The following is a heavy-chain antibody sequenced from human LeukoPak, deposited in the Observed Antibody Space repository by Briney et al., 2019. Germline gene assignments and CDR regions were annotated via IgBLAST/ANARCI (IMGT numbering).Heavy chain of an antibody. D-gene: IGHD2-15*01. J-gene: IGHJ6*02. CDR1: GFTFSSYA. CDR3: VAAPNDYYYYGMDV. Sequence: GGSLRLSCAASGFTFSSYAMHWVRQAPGKGLEWVAVISYDGSNKYYADSVKGRFTISRDNSKNTLYLQMNSLRAEDTAVYYCVAAPNDYYYYGMDVWGQGTTVTVS. CDR2: ISYDGSNK. V-gene: IGHV3-30-3*01.